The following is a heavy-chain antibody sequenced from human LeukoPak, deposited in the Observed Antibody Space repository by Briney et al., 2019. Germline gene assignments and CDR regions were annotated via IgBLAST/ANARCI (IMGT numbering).Heavy chain of an antibody. CDR1: GFTFSSYS. V-gene: IGHV3-21*01. CDR3: ARAVDTAMVAMDV. Sequence: GGSLRLSCAASGFTFSSYSMNWVRQAPGKGLEWVSSISSSSSYIYYADSVKGRFTISRDNAKNSLYLQMNSLRAEDTAVYYCARAVDTAMVAMDVWGKGTTVTVSS. D-gene: IGHD5-18*01. CDR2: ISSSSSYI. J-gene: IGHJ6*04.